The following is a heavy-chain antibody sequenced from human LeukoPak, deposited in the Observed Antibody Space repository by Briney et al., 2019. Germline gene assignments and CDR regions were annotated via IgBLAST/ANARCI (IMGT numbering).Heavy chain of an antibody. Sequence: GASVKVSCKASGGTFSSYAISWVRQAPGQGLEWMGRIIPIFGTANYAQKFQGRVTITTDESTSTAYMELSSLRSEDTAVYYCARNFRVLNWFDPWGQGTLVTVSS. V-gene: IGHV1-69*05. CDR1: GGTFSSYA. CDR2: IIPIFGTA. D-gene: IGHD3-3*01. J-gene: IGHJ5*02. CDR3: ARNFRVLNWFDP.